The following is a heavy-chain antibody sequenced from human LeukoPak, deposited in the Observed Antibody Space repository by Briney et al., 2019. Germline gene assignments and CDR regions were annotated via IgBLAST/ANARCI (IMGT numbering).Heavy chain of an antibody. J-gene: IGHJ4*02. CDR3: TRVGYIDEGIDF. V-gene: IGHV3-7*04. D-gene: IGHD5-24*01. CDR1: GFPFSSYW. CDR2: IKQDGSKK. Sequence: GGSLRLSCVASGFPFSSYWMTWVRQAPGKGLEWVANIKQDGSKKSYVDSVKGRFTISRDNAKNSLYLQMNSLRAEDTAIYYCTRVGYIDEGIDFWGQGTLVTVSS.